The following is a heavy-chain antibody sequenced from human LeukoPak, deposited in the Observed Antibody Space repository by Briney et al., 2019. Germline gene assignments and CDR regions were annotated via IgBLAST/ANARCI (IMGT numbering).Heavy chain of an antibody. D-gene: IGHD3-22*01. Sequence: PGGSLRLSCAASGFTFDDYGMSWVRQAPGKGLEWVSGINRNGGSTGYADSVKGRFTISRDNAKNSLYLQMNSLRAEDTALYYCARGPYYYDSSGYYFHYFDYWGQGTLVTVSS. J-gene: IGHJ4*02. V-gene: IGHV3-20*04. CDR2: INRNGGST. CDR3: ARGPYYYDSSGYYFHYFDY. CDR1: GFTFDDYG.